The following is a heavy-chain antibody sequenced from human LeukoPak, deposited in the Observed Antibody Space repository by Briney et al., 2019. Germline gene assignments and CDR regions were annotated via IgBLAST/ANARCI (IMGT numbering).Heavy chain of an antibody. Sequence: GGSLRLSCAASGFTFSSYRMNWVRQAPGKGLEWVSYISSSSSTIYYADSVKGRFTISRDNAKNSVYLQMNSLRSEDTAVYYCARSSRELGVYAPCELMPPFDYWGQGTLVTVSS. J-gene: IGHJ4*02. CDR1: GFTFSSYR. V-gene: IGHV3-48*01. CDR2: ISSSSSTI. CDR3: ARSSRELGVYAPCELMPPFDY. D-gene: IGHD2-8*01.